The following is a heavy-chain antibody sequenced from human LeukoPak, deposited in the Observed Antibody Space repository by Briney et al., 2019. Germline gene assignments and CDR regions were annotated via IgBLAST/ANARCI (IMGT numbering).Heavy chain of an antibody. CDR2: ITNSGGST. J-gene: IGHJ4*02. V-gene: IGHV3-23*01. D-gene: IGHD6-19*01. CDR3: AKDVPRSGWAFDY. Sequence: GGSLRLSCAASGFTFSNYAMSWVRQAPGNGLEWVSAITNSGGSTFYADSVKGRFTISRDNSKNTLYLQMNSLRTEDTAVYYCAKDVPRSGWAFDYWGQGTLVTVSS. CDR1: GFTFSNYA.